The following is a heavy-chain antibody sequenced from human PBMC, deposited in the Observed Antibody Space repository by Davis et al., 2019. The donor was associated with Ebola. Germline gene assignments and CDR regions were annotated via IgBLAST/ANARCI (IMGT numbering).Heavy chain of an antibody. CDR2: ISGSGGST. J-gene: IGHJ1*01. CDR3: AGESRGWYGGKH. V-gene: IGHV3-23*01. D-gene: IGHD6-19*01. Sequence: GESLKISCAASGFTFSSYAMSWVRQAPGKGLEWVSAISGSGGSTYYADSVKGRFTISRDNSKNTLYLQMNSLRAEDTAVYYCAGESRGWYGGKHWGQGTLVTVSS. CDR1: GFTFSSYA.